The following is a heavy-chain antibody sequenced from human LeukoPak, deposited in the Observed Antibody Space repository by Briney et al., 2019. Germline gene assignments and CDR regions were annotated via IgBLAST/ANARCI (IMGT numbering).Heavy chain of an antibody. V-gene: IGHV4-39*01. D-gene: IGHD1-14*01. Sequence: SETLSLTCTVSGGSISSSSYYWGWIRQPPGTGLEWIGSIYYSGSTYYNPSLKSRVTISVDTSKNQFSLKLSSVTAADTAVYYCARSLRNQAAPGKWGQGTLVTVSS. CDR2: IYYSGST. CDR3: ARSLRNQAAPGK. J-gene: IGHJ4*02. CDR1: GGSISSSSYY.